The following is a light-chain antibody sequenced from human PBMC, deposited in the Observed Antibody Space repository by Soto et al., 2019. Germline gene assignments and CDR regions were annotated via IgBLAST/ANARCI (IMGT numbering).Light chain of an antibody. J-gene: IGKJ1*01. CDR3: QQSYKTPQT. CDR2: TSS. Sequence: DIQMTQSPSSXSASIGDRVTITCRASETINKYLNWYQQKPGKPPKLLIYTSSTLPSGVPSRFSGSRPGTNFTLTINSLQPEDFATSYCQQSYKTPQTFGQGTKVDIK. V-gene: IGKV1-39*01. CDR1: ETINKY.